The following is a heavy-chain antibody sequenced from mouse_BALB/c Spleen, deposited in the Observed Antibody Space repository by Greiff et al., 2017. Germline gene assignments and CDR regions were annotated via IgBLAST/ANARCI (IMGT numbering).Heavy chain of an antibody. J-gene: IGHJ3*01. CDR3: ATHDGYLEGFAY. CDR2: IRSKSNNYAT. V-gene: IGHV10-1*02. D-gene: IGHD2-3*01. CDR1: GFTFNTYA. Sequence: EAGGGLVQPKGSLKLSCAASGFTFNTYAMNWVRQAPGKGLEWVARIRSKSNNYATYYADSVKDRFTISRDDSQSMLYLQMNNLKTEDTAMYYCATHDGYLEGFAYWGQGTLVTVSA.